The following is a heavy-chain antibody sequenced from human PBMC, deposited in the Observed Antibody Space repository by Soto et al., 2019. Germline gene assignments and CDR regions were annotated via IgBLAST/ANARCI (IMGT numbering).Heavy chain of an antibody. V-gene: IGHV1-18*01. CDR2: ISAYNANT. CDR3: ARDPHRDGYALVFDY. D-gene: IGHD5-12*01. Sequence: QVQLVQSGAEVKEPGASVKVSCKASGYTFTSYGISWVRQAPGQGLEWMGWISAYNANTQYAQRLQGRVTMTTDTSTNTAYMELRSLRSDDTAVYYCARDPHRDGYALVFDYWGQGTLVTVSS. CDR1: GYTFTSYG. J-gene: IGHJ4*02.